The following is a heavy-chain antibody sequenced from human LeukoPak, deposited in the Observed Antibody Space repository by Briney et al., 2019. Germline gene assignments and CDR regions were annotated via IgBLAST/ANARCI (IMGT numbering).Heavy chain of an antibody. D-gene: IGHD5-12*01. CDR1: AFTFSSYS. J-gene: IGHJ4*02. Sequence: GGSLRLSCAASAFTFSSYSMNWVRQAPGKGLEWVSSISSSGSYIYYADSVKGRFTISRDNAKNSLYLQMNSLNTEDTAVYYCTRENSNTGYDLYFDYWGQGTLVTVSS. V-gene: IGHV3-21*04. CDR2: ISSSGSYI. CDR3: TRENSNTGYDLYFDY.